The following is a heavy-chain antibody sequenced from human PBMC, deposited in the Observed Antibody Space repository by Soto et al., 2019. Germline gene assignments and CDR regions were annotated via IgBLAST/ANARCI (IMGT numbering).Heavy chain of an antibody. CDR3: VRELWGQSDP. Sequence: QLQLQESGPGLVKHSETLSLTCTVSGGSISSSSYYWAWIRQPPGQGLEWIGSINNSGKTYYKPSLKSRVTISVDTPKNQFSLRLTPVTAADTAVYYCVRELWGQSDPWGQGTLVTVSS. V-gene: IGHV4-39*01. CDR2: INNSGKT. D-gene: IGHD2-21*01. J-gene: IGHJ5*02. CDR1: GGSISSSSYY.